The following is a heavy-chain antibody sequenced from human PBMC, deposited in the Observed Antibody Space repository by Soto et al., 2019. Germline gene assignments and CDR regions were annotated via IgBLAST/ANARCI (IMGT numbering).Heavy chain of an antibody. D-gene: IGHD5-18*01. CDR2: IYHSGST. J-gene: IGHJ4*02. Sequence: QVQLQESGPGLVKPSGTLSLTCAVSGGSISSSNWWSWVRQPPGKGLEWIGEIYHSGSTNYNPSLKSRVTISVDKSKNQFSLKLSSVTAADTAVYYCARIKRGYSYGYFGRKEYYFDYWGQGTLVTVSS. V-gene: IGHV4-4*02. CDR3: ARIKRGYSYGYFGRKEYYFDY. CDR1: GGSISSSNW.